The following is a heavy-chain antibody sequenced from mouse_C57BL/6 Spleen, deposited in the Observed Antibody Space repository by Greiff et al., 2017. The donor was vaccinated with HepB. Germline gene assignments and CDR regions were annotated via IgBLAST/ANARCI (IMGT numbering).Heavy chain of an antibody. D-gene: IGHD1-1*01. Sequence: EVQLQQSGAELVRPGASVKLSCTASGFNIKDYYMHWVKQRPEQGLEWIGRIDPEDGDTEYAPKFQGKATMTADTSSNTAYLQLSSLTSEDTAVYYCTSQGLYGSLAYWGQGTLVTVSA. CDR1: GFNIKDYY. CDR2: IDPEDGDT. J-gene: IGHJ3*01. V-gene: IGHV14-1*01. CDR3: TSQGLYGSLAY.